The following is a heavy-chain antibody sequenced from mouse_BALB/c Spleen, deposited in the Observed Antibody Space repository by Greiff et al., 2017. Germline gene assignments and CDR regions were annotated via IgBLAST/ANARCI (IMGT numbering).Heavy chain of an antibody. CDR2: IYPGSGNT. Sequence: QVQLQQSGAELARPGASVKLSCKASGYTFTDYYINWVKQRTGQGLEWIGEIYPGSGNTYYNEKFKGKATLTADKSSSTAYMQLSSLTSEDSAVYFCARYYGSFSDYWGQGTTLTVSS. J-gene: IGHJ2*01. CDR1: GYTFTDYY. CDR3: ARYYGSFSDY. D-gene: IGHD2-1*01. V-gene: IGHV1-77*01.